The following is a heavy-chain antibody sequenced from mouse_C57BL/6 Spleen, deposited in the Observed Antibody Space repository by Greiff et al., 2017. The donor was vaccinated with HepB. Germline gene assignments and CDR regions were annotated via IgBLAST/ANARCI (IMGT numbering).Heavy chain of an antibody. J-gene: IGHJ1*03. Sequence: EVQLQQSGPELVKPGASVKISCKASGYSFTGYYMNWVKQSPEKSLEWIGEINPSTGGTTYNQKFKAKATLTVDKSSSTAYMQLKSLTSEDSAVYYCARWSWYFDVWGTGTTVTVSS. CDR2: INPSTGGT. CDR1: GYSFTGYY. CDR3: ARWSWYFDV. V-gene: IGHV1-42*01.